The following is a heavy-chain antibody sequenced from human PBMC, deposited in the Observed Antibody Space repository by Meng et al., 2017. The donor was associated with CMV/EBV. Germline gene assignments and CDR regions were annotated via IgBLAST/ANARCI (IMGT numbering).Heavy chain of an antibody. CDR2: INHSGST. V-gene: IGHV4-34*01. Sequence: SETLSLTCAVYGGSFSGYYWSWIRQPPGKGLEWIGEINHSGSTNYNPSLKSRVTISVDTSKNQFSLKRSSVTAADTAVYYCARSPTYYYYGMDVWGQGTTVTVSS. J-gene: IGHJ6*02. CDR3: ARSPTYYYYGMDV. CDR1: GGSFSGYY. D-gene: IGHD4-11*01.